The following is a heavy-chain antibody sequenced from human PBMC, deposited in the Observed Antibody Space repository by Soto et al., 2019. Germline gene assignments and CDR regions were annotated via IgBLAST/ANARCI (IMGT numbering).Heavy chain of an antibody. Sequence: QVQLVESGGGVVQPGRSLRLSCAASGFTFSSYGMHWVRQAPGKGLEWVAVIWYDGSNKYYADSVKGRFTISRDNSKNSLYLQMNSLRAEDTAVYYCARDPTVTTLQNWFDPWGQGTLVTVSS. CDR3: ARDPTVTTLQNWFDP. CDR2: IWYDGSNK. D-gene: IGHD4-17*01. CDR1: GFTFSSYG. V-gene: IGHV3-33*01. J-gene: IGHJ5*02.